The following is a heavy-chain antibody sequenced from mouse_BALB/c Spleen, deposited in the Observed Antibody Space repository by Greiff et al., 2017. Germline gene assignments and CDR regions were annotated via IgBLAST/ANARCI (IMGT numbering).Heavy chain of an antibody. CDR2: ISCYNGAT. J-gene: IGHJ4*01. CDR3: ARPHYGSSPYYYAMDY. V-gene: IGHV1S34*01. D-gene: IGHD1-1*01. Sequence: LVKTGASVKISCKASGYSFTGYYMHWVKQSHGKSLEWIGYISCYNGATSYNQKFKGKATFTVDTSSSTAYMQFNSLTSEDSAVYYCARPHYGSSPYYYAMDYWGQGTSVTVSS. CDR1: GYSFTGYY.